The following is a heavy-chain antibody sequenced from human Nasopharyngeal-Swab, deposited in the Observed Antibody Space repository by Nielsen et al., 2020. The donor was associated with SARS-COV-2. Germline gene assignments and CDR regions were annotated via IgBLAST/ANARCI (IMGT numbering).Heavy chain of an antibody. D-gene: IGHD3-22*01. CDR2: ISYDGSNK. CDR3: GRDRYYDSSGFDY. Sequence: GESLKISCAASGFTFTSYAMHWVRQAPGQGLEWMAVISYDGSNKYYADSVKGRFTISRDNPKNTLYLQMNSLRAEDTAIYYCGRDRYYDSSGFDYWGQGTLVSVSS. V-gene: IGHV3-30-3*01. J-gene: IGHJ4*02. CDR1: GFTFTSYA.